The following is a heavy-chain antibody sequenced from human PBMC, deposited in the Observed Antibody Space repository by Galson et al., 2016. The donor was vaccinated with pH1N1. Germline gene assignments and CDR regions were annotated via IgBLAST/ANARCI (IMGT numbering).Heavy chain of an antibody. CDR2: IIWNSGSI. Sequence: SLRLSCAASGFTFDDYAMHWVRQAPGKGLEWVSSIIWNSGSIGYADSVKGRFTISRDNAKNTLYLQMNSLRAEDTALYYCAKDRDYYGAGPLDYWGQGTLVTASA. J-gene: IGHJ4*02. D-gene: IGHD3-10*01. V-gene: IGHV3-9*01. CDR3: AKDRDYYGAGPLDY. CDR1: GFTFDDYA.